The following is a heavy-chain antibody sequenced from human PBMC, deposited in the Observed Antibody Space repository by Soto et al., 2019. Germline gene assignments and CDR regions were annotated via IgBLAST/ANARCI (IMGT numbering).Heavy chain of an antibody. Sequence: SETLSLTCTVPGDSISSRSYYWGWIRQPPGKGLEWIGSIYYSGSTYNNPSLRSRVSMSIDTSKNQFSLKLKSVTAADTALYFCARQRTSVVPQGYFDVWGPGSLVTVSS. CDR1: GDSISSRSYY. CDR2: IYYSGST. CDR3: ARQRTSVVPQGYFDV. V-gene: IGHV4-39*01. D-gene: IGHD2-21*01. J-gene: IGHJ4*03.